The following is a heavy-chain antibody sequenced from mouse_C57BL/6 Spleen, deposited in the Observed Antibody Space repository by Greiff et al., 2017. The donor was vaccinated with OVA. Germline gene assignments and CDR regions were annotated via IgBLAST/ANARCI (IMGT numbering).Heavy chain of an antibody. V-gene: IGHV1-53*01. Sequence: QVQLQQPGTELVKPGASVKLSCKASGFTFTSYWMHWVQQRPGHGLEWIGNINPSNGCTNYNEKFKSKATLTVDKTSSTAYMQLSSLTTEDSAVMYCARHYGNSAWFCCWGQRTLVTVSA. J-gene: IGHJ3*01. CDR1: GFTFTSYW. CDR2: INPSNGCT. CDR3: ARHYGNSAWFCC. D-gene: IGHD2-1*01.